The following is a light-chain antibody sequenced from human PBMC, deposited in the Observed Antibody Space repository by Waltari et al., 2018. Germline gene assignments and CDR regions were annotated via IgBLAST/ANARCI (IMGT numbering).Light chain of an antibody. V-gene: IGKV2-30*02. CDR3: MQGTYWPPYT. CDR1: HSLEHHSGNTY. Sequence: DAVLTQSPVLLPVRRGQPASISCRSRHSLEHHSGNTYLNWLQQGPGLSPRRLIFQVSHRDSGVPDRFSGSGSGTDFTLKISRVEAEDVGIYYCMQGTYWPPYTFGQGTKLEI. J-gene: IGKJ2*01. CDR2: QVS.